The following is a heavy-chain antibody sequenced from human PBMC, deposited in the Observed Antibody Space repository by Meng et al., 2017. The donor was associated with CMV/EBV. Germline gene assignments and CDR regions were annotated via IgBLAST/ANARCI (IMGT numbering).Heavy chain of an antibody. J-gene: IGHJ4*02. CDR1: RFTFSISA. D-gene: IGHD6-19*01. CDR2: LSYDGSNK. CDR3: ARGVGQWLVEYYFDY. Sequence: SRFTFSISAIPWVRQAPGKWLECVAVLSYDGSNKYYAYSVKGRFTISRDNSKHTLYLQMNSLRAEATAVYYCARGVGQWLVEYYFDYWGQGTLVTVSS. V-gene: IGHV3-30-3*01.